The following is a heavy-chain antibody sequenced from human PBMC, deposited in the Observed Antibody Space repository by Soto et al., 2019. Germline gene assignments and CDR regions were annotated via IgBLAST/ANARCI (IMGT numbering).Heavy chain of an antibody. D-gene: IGHD3-10*01. CDR1: GFTFSRYG. CDR3: ARDQTIGYNWFDP. Sequence: QVQLVESGGGVVQPGRSLRLSCVASGFTFSRYGMHWVRQAPGKGLEWVAVIWYDGSNKYYADSVKGRFTISRDNSKNTLYLQTNSVRADDTAVYYCARDQTIGYNWFDPVGQGTLVTVS. V-gene: IGHV3-33*01. CDR2: IWYDGSNK. J-gene: IGHJ5*02.